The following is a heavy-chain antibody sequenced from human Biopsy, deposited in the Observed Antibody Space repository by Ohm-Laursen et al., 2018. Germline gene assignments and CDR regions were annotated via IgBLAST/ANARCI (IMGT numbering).Heavy chain of an antibody. V-gene: IGHV3-48*03. Sequence: LRPSLTASGFTFHSHEMNWVRQAPGKGLEWISYITGSSSTIYYADSVKGRFTISRDNAKNSLYLQMNSLRAEDTAVYYCTRLAYYYYYGMDVWGQGTTVTVSS. J-gene: IGHJ6*02. CDR2: ITGSSSTI. D-gene: IGHD2-21*01. CDR3: TRLAYYYYYGMDV. CDR1: GFTFHSHE.